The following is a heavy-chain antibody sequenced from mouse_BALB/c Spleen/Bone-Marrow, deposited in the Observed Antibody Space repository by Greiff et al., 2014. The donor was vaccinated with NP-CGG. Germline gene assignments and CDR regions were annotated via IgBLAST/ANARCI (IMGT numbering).Heavy chain of an antibody. Sequence: QVQLQQSGPELATPGASVKMSCKASGYTFTTHWMHWIKQRPGQGLEWIGSINPNTDYTDYNQKFKDKATLTADKSSITAYMQLSSLTSEDSAVYYCARGLRDWYFDVWGAGTTVTVSS. CDR2: INPNTDYT. V-gene: IGHV1-4*01. CDR3: ARGLRDWYFDV. D-gene: IGHD2-4*01. J-gene: IGHJ1*01. CDR1: GYTFTTHW.